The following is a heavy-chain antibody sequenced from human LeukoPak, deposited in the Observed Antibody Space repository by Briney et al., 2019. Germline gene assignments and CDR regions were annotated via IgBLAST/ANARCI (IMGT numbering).Heavy chain of an antibody. D-gene: IGHD3-10*01. CDR2: MNPNSGNT. V-gene: IGHV1-8*01. J-gene: IGHJ4*02. CDR3: ARVGRFGEFIVD. CDR1: GYTFTSYD. Sequence: ASVKVSCKASGYTFTSYDINWVRQATGQGLEWMGWMNPNSGNTGYAQKFQGRVTMTRNTSISTAYMELSSLRSEDTAVYYCARVGRFGEFIVDWGQGTLVTVSS.